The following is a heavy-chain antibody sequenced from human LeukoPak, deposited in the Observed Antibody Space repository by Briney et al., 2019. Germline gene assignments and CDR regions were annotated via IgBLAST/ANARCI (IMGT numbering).Heavy chain of an antibody. CDR2: TYYRSKWYT. D-gene: IGHD7-27*01. CDR3: VRKKPWVDAFDI. J-gene: IGHJ3*02. Sequence: SQTLSLTCAISGDSVTSTSSAWDWIRQTPSTGLEWLGRTYYRSKWYTDYAPSVKRRITINPDTSKNQFSLHLSSVTPEDTAVYYCVRKKPWVDAFDIWGQGTMVTVSS. V-gene: IGHV6-1*01. CDR1: GDSVTSTSSA.